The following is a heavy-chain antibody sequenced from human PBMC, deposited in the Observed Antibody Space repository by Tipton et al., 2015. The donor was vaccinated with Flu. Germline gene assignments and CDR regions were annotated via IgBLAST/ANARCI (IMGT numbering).Heavy chain of an antibody. CDR1: GDSISNYY. Sequence: LRLSCTVSGDSISNYYWGWIRQPAGKGLQWIGRIYYSGSTKYNPSLKSRVTMSVDTSKNQFSLKLSSVTAADTAVYYCARGRQEGEANRYFDYWGQGTLVTVSS. J-gene: IGHJ4*02. D-gene: IGHD3-16*01. CDR2: IYYSGST. V-gene: IGHV4-4*07. CDR3: ARGRQEGEANRYFDY.